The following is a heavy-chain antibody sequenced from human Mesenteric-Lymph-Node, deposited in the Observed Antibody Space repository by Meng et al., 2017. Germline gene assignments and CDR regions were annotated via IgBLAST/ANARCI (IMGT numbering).Heavy chain of an antibody. J-gene: IGHJ3*02. CDR3: ARVKGSSGSDAFDI. CDR1: GYTFTSYG. D-gene: IGHD3-22*01. CDR2: ISAYNGNT. Sequence: ASVKVSCKASGYTFTSYGISWVRQAPGQGLEWMGWISAYNGNTNYAQKLQGRVTMTTDTSTSTAYMELRSLRSDDTALYYCARVKGSSGSDAFDIWGQGTMVTVSS. V-gene: IGHV1-18*01.